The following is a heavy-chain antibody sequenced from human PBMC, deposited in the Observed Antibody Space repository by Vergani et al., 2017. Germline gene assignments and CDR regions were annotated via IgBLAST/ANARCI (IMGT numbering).Heavy chain of an antibody. CDR3: ASLKATTSQNFDY. J-gene: IGHJ4*02. D-gene: IGHD5-12*01. CDR2: IIPILGIA. CDR1: GGTFSSYT. Sequence: QVQLVQSGAAVKKPGSSVKVSCKASGGTFSSYTISWVRQAPGQGLEWMGRIIPILGIANYAQKFQGRVTITADKSTSTAYMELSSLRSEDTAVYYCASLKATTSQNFDYWGQGTLVTVSS. V-gene: IGHV1-69*02.